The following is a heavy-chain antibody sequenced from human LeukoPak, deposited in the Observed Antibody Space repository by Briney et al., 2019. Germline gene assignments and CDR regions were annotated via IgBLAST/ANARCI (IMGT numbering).Heavy chain of an antibody. Sequence: ASVKVSCKASGYTFTSYGISWVRQAPGQGLEWMGWISAYNGNTNYAQKLQGRVTMTTETSTSTAYMELRSLRSDDTAVYYCARALQDKRLRLILPLYYYYMDVWGKGTTVTVSS. CDR1: GYTFTSYG. J-gene: IGHJ6*03. V-gene: IGHV1-18*01. CDR2: ISAYNGNT. D-gene: IGHD2-8*01. CDR3: ARALQDKRLRLILPLYYYYMDV.